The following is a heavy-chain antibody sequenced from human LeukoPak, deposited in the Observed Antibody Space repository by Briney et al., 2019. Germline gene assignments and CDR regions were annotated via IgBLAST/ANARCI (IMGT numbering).Heavy chain of an antibody. CDR1: GFTFDDYA. D-gene: IGHD3-22*01. CDR2: ISWNSGSI. Sequence: GGSLRLSCAASGFTFDDYAMHWVRHAPGKGLEWVSGISWNSGSIGYADSVKGRFTISRDNSKNTMYLQMKSLRAEDTAEYFCAKDGYYYDSSGYYDGGYFDYWGQGTLVTVSS. J-gene: IGHJ4*02. V-gene: IGHV3-9*01. CDR3: AKDGYYYDSSGYYDGGYFDY.